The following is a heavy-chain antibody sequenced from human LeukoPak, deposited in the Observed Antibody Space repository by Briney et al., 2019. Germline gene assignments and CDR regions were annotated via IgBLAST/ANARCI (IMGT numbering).Heavy chain of an antibody. CDR3: ARPCDYVWGSYRYVGWFDP. CDR1: GGPFSGDY. J-gene: IGHJ5*02. V-gene: IGHV4-34*01. Sequence: SETLSLTCAVYGGPFSGDYWSWIRQAPGKGLEWIGEINHSGSTNYNPSLKSRVTISVDTSKNQFSLRLSSVTAADTAVYYCARPCDYVWGSYRYVGWFDPWGQGTLVTVSS. CDR2: INHSGST. D-gene: IGHD3-16*02.